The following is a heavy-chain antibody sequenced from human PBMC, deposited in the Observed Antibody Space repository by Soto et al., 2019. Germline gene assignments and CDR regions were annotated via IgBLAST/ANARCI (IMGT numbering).Heavy chain of an antibody. Sequence: PGESLKISXKGSGYSFTSYWISWVRQMPGKGLEWMGRIDPSDSYTNYSPSFQGHVTISADKSISTAYLQWSSLKASDTAMYYCANQLSGYESKYYYYGMDVWGQGTTVTVSS. J-gene: IGHJ6*02. V-gene: IGHV5-10-1*01. D-gene: IGHD5-12*01. CDR1: GYSFTSYW. CDR3: ANQLSGYESKYYYYGMDV. CDR2: IDPSDSYT.